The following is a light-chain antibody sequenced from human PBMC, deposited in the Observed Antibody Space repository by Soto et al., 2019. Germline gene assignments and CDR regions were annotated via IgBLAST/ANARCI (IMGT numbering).Light chain of an antibody. Sequence: EIVLTQSPATLSLSPGERATLSCRASQSVDTSLAWYQQKPGQAPRLLIYDASNRATDIPARFSGSGSGTDFTLTISSLEPEDFAVYFCQQRSNWPPWTFGQGTKVDIK. CDR2: DAS. CDR3: QQRSNWPPWT. CDR1: QSVDTS. J-gene: IGKJ1*01. V-gene: IGKV3-11*01.